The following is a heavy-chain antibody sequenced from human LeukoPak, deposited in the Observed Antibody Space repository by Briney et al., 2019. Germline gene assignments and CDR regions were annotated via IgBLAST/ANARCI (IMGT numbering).Heavy chain of an antibody. V-gene: IGHV4-61*01. D-gene: IGHD2-15*01. Sequence: QPSETLSLTCTVSGGSVSSGSYYWSWIRQPPGKGLEWIGYIYYSGSTNYNPSLKSRVTISVDTSKNQFSLKLSSVTAADTAVYHCARAASGGGFDYWGQGTLVTVSS. CDR3: ARAASGGGFDY. J-gene: IGHJ4*02. CDR1: GGSVSSGSYY. CDR2: IYYSGST.